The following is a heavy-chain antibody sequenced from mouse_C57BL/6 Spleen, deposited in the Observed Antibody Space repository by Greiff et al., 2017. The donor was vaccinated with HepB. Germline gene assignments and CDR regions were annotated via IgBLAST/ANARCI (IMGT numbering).Heavy chain of an antibody. D-gene: IGHD3-3*01. J-gene: IGHJ3*01. V-gene: IGHV1-50*01. Sequence: VQLQQSGAELVKPGASVQLSCKASGYTFTSYWMQWVNQRPGQGLEWIGEIDPSASYTNYNQKFKGKVTLTVDTSSSTAYMQSSSLTSEESAVDYCARGGWDRAYWGQGARVTVAA. CDR1: GYTFTSYW. CDR3: ARGGWDRAY. CDR2: IDPSASYT.